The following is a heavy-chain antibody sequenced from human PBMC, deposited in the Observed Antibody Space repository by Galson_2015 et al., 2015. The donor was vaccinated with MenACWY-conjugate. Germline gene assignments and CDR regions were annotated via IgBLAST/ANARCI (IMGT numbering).Heavy chain of an antibody. CDR3: ARRGPGSDFWSGYYFFDY. J-gene: IGHJ4*02. CDR2: IYHSGST. CDR1: GGSISSSNW. Sequence: ETLSLTCAVSGGSISSSNWWSWVRQPPGKGLEWIGEIYHSGSTNYNPSLKSRVSISVDKSKNQFSLKLSSVTAADTAVYYCARRGPGSDFWSGYYFFDYWGQGTLVTVSS. V-gene: IGHV4-4*02. D-gene: IGHD3-3*01.